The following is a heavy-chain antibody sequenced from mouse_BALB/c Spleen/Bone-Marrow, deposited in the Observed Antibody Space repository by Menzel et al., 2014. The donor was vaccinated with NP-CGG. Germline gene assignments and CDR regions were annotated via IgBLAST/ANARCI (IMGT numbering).Heavy chain of an antibody. CDR3: ARKGWLLFDY. V-gene: IGHV5-6-5*01. J-gene: IGHJ2*01. CDR1: GFTFSSYG. Sequence: EVKLEESGGGLVKPGGSLKLSCAASGFTFSSYGMSWVRQTPEKRLEWVTSISGGGSTYYPDNGKGRFTVSRDNARNILYLQMSGLRSEDTAMYYCARKGWLLFDYWGQGSTLTVSS. D-gene: IGHD2-3*01. CDR2: ISGGGST.